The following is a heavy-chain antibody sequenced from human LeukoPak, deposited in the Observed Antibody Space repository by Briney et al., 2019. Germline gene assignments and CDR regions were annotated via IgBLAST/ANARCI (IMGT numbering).Heavy chain of an antibody. CDR2: IYSGGST. CDR1: GFIASSNY. D-gene: IGHD1-26*01. J-gene: IGHJ3*02. Sequence: GGSLRLSCTASGFIASSNYMSWVRQAPGKGLEWVSVIYSGGSTFYADSVKGRFTISRDNAKNSLYLQMNSLRAEDTAVYYCARVSGATPSGAFDIWGQGTMVTVSS. CDR3: ARVSGATPSGAFDI. V-gene: IGHV3-53*01.